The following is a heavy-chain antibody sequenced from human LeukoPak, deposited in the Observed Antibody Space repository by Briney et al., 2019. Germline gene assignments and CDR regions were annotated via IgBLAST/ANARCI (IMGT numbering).Heavy chain of an antibody. CDR3: ARWVVAADYYYYMDV. CDR2: INHSGST. V-gene: IGHV4-34*01. CDR1: GGPFSGYY. Sequence: PSETLSLTCAVYGGPFSGYYWSWIRQPPGKGLEWIGEINHSGSTNYKPSLKSRVTISVDTSKNQFSLKLSSVTAADTAVYYCARWVVAADYYYYMDVWGKGTTVTVSS. J-gene: IGHJ6*03. D-gene: IGHD2-15*01.